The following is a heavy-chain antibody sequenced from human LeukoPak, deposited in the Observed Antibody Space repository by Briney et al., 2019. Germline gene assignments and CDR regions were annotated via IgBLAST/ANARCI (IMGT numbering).Heavy chain of an antibody. CDR1: VGSFSGYY. J-gene: IGHJ4*02. Sequence: SETLSLTCAAYVGSFSGYYWSWIRQPPGKGLEWIGEINHSGSTNYNPSLKSRVTISVDTSKNQFSLKLSSVTAADTAVYYCARGGIAAAGTSDYWGQGTLVTVSS. CDR3: ARGGIAAAGTSDY. CDR2: INHSGST. D-gene: IGHD6-13*01. V-gene: IGHV4-34*01.